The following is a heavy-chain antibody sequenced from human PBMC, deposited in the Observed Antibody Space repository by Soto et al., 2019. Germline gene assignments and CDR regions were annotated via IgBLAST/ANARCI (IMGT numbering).Heavy chain of an antibody. CDR3: ARGGYSYGPAFDP. D-gene: IGHD5-18*01. Sequence: PGGSLRLSCAASGFTFSSYGMHWVRQAPGKGLEWVAVIWYDGSNKYYADSVKGRFTISRDNSKNTLYLQMNSLRAEDTAVYYCARGGYSYGPAFDPWGQGTLVTVSS. CDR2: IWYDGSNK. CDR1: GFTFSSYG. V-gene: IGHV3-33*01. J-gene: IGHJ5*02.